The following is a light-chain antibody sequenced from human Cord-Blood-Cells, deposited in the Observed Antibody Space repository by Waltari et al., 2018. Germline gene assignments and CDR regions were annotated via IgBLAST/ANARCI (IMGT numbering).Light chain of an antibody. V-gene: IGKV1-39*01. J-gene: IGKJ3*01. CDR2: AAS. CDR3: QQSYSTPFT. Sequence: QSPSSLSASVGDRVTITCRASQSISSYLNWYQQKPGKAPKLLIYAASSLQSGVPSRFSGSGSGTDFTLTISSLQPEDFATYYCQQSYSTPFTFGPGTKVDIK. CDR1: QSISSY.